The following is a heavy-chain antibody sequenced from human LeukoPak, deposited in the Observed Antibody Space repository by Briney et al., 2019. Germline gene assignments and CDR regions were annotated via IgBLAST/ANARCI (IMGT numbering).Heavy chain of an antibody. V-gene: IGHV4-4*02. D-gene: IGHD3-16*02. Sequence: SETLSLTCDVSGGSITQTNYWTWVRQPPGKGLEWIGEVNLQGSTNYNPSLMRRVAISVDTSANHVSLQLTSVTAADTAVYYCARGATSPTFKEYIWGSYRQGGYNGLDVWGQGTTVIVSS. J-gene: IGHJ6*02. CDR1: GGSITQTNY. CDR3: ARGATSPTFKEYIWGSYRQGGYNGLDV. CDR2: VNLQGST.